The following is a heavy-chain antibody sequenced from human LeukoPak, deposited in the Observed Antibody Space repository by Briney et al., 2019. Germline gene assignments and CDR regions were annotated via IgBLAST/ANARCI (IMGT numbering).Heavy chain of an antibody. Sequence: GGSLRLSCAASGFAFSSYSMNWVRQAPGKGLEWVSSISTSSSYIYYADSVKGRFTISRDNAKNSLYLQMNSLRAEDTAVYYCARDRGALPRGFDYWGQGTLVTVSS. V-gene: IGHV3-21*01. CDR1: GFAFSSYS. CDR3: ARDRGALPRGFDY. CDR2: ISTSSSYI. J-gene: IGHJ4*02. D-gene: IGHD1-26*01.